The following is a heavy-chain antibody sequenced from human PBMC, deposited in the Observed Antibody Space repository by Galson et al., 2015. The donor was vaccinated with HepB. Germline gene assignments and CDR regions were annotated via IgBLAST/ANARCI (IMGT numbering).Heavy chain of an antibody. CDR3: AREEKGIAAAGTGVYWYFDL. V-gene: IGHV3-21*01. CDR1: GFTFSSYS. CDR2: ISSSSSYI. Sequence: SLRLSCAASGFTFSSYSMNWVRHAPGKGLEWVSSISSSSSYIYYADTVKGRFTISRDNAKNSLYLQMNSLRAEDTAVYYCAREEKGIAAAGTGVYWYFDLWCRVTLVTVSS. D-gene: IGHD6-13*01. J-gene: IGHJ2*01.